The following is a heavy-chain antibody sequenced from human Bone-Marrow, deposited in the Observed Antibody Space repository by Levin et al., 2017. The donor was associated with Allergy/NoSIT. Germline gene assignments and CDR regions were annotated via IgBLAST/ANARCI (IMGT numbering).Heavy chain of an antibody. V-gene: IGHV3-30*04. CDR1: GFTFSSYA. CDR2: ISYDGSNK. J-gene: IGHJ3*02. CDR3: AREGVVPAAMGAFDI. D-gene: IGHD2-2*01. Sequence: SCAASGFTFSSYAMHWVRQAPGKGLEWVAVISYDGSNKYYADSVKGRFTISRDNSKNTLYLQMNSLRAEDTAVYYCAREGVVPAAMGAFDIWGQGTMVTVSS.